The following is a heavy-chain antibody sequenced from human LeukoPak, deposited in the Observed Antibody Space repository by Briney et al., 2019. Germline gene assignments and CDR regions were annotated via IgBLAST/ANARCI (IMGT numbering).Heavy chain of an antibody. Sequence: PSETLSLTCAVYGGSFSGYYWSWIRQPPGKGLEWIGEINHSGSTNYNPSLKSRVTTSVDTSKNQFSPKLNSVTAADTAVYYCARDHRYYGMDVWGQGTTVTVSS. CDR3: ARDHRYYGMDV. CDR2: INHSGST. V-gene: IGHV4-34*01. J-gene: IGHJ6*02. CDR1: GGSFSGYY.